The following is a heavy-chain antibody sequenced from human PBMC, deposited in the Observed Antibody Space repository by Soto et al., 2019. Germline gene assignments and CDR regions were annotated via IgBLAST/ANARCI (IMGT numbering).Heavy chain of an antibody. CDR2: VSAYNGNT. D-gene: IGHD1-26*01. CDR3: ARGRGSYALGYWFDP. CDR1: GYTFTSYG. V-gene: IGHV1-18*01. J-gene: IGHJ5*02. Sequence: QVQLVQSGAEVKKPGASVKVSCKASGYTFTSYGISWVRQAPGQGLEWMGWVSAYNGNTNYAQKLQGRVTMXXDXPXXTAYMELRSLRSNDTAVYYSARGRGSYALGYWFDPWGQGTLVTVSS.